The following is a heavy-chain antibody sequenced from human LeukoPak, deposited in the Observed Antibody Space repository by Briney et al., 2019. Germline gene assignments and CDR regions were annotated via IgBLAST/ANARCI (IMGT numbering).Heavy chain of an antibody. V-gene: IGHV4-59*08. CDR3: AGGGWSFDAFDF. CDR1: GGSISTYY. Sequence: PSETLSLTCTVSGGSISTYYWSWIRQSPGKGLEWIGYIHYSGSTNYSPSLKSRVTISVDTSKNRFSRRPSSLTAADTAVYFCAGGGWSFDAFDFWGQGTMVTVSS. J-gene: IGHJ3*01. D-gene: IGHD6-19*01. CDR2: IHYSGST.